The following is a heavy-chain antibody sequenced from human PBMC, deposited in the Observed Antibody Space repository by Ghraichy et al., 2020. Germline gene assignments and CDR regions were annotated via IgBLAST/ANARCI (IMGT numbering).Heavy chain of an antibody. J-gene: IGHJ3*02. CDR1: GYTFTSYY. Sequence: ASVKVSCKASGYTFTSYYMHWVRQAPGQGLEWMGIINPSGGSTSYAQKFQGRVTMTRDTSTSTVYMELSSLRSEDTAVYYCARETPYCGGDCPDDAFDIWGQGTMVTVSS. CDR3: ARETPYCGGDCPDDAFDI. D-gene: IGHD2-21*02. V-gene: IGHV1-46*03. CDR2: INPSGGST.